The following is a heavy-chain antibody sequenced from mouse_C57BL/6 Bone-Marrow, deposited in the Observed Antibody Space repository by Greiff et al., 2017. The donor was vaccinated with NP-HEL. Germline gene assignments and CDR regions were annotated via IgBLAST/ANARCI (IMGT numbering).Heavy chain of an antibody. CDR3: AREVYYYGSSWYFDV. CDR1: GYAFSSSW. CDR2: IYPGDGDT. D-gene: IGHD1-1*01. V-gene: IGHV1-82*01. J-gene: IGHJ1*03. Sequence: VQLQQPGAELVRPGSSVKLSCKASGYAFSSSWMNWVKQRPGKGLEWIGRIYPGDGDTNYNGKFKGKATLTADTSSSPAYMQLSCLTSEDSAVYFCAREVYYYGSSWYFDVWGTVTTVTVSS.